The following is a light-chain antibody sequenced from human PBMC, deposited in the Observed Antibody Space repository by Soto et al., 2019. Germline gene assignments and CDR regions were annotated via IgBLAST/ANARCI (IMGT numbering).Light chain of an antibody. CDR3: CSYADSNFYV. V-gene: IGLV2-23*01. Sequence: QSALTQPASVSGSPGQSVTISCTGTSSDVGSYNLVSWYQQHPGKAPKLMIYEDTKRPSGVSNRFSGSKSSNTASLTVSGLQAEDEADYYCCSYADSNFYVFGTGTKVTVL. CDR1: SSDVGSYNL. CDR2: EDT. J-gene: IGLJ1*01.